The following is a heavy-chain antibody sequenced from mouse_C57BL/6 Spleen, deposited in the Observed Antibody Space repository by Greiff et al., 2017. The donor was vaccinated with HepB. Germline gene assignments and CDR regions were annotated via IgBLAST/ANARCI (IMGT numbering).Heavy chain of an antibody. CDR1: GYAFSSSW. Sequence: QVQLQQSGPELVKPGASVKISCKASGYAFSSSWMNWVKQRPGKGLEWIGRIYPGDGDTNYNGKFKGKATLTADKSSSTAYMQLSSLTSEESAVYFCARTTTGVGGVYFDYWGQGTTLTVSS. CDR3: ARTTTGVGGVYFDY. CDR2: IYPGDGDT. J-gene: IGHJ2*01. V-gene: IGHV1-82*01. D-gene: IGHD1-1*01.